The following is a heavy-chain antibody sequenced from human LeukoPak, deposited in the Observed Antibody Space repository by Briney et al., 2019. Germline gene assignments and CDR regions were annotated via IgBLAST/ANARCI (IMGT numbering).Heavy chain of an antibody. CDR1: GGSISSSGYY. V-gene: IGHV4-39*07. CDR2: FYYSRTT. CDR3: ARGAYYYGSGKIFDY. D-gene: IGHD3-10*01. Sequence: PSETLSLTCTVSGGSISSSGYYWGWIRQPPGKGLEWIGSFYYSRTTYYNPSLRSRVTISVDTSKNQFSLKLSSVTAADTAMYFCARGAYYYGSGKIFDYWGQGTLVTVSS. J-gene: IGHJ4*02.